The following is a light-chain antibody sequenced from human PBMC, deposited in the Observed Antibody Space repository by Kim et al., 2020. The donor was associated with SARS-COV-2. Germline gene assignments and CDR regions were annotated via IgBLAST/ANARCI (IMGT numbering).Light chain of an antibody. CDR1: QSVSSNY. J-gene: IGKJ1*01. Sequence: CPGERAPLSSRASQSVSSNYLAWYQQKPGQAPRLLIYGASSRATGIPDRFSGSGSGTDFTLTITRLEPEDFAVYYCQQYSSSPATFGQGTKVDIK. CDR2: GAS. CDR3: QQYSSSPAT. V-gene: IGKV3-20*01.